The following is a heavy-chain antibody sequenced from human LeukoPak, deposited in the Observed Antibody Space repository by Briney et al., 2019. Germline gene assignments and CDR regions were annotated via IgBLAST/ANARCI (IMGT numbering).Heavy chain of an antibody. CDR3: ARDSYDSSGYYYVGDDY. CDR1: GGTFSSYA. Sequence: SVKVSCKASGGTFSSYAISWVRQAPGQGLEWMGRIIPIFGTANYAQKFQGRVTITTDESTSTAYMELSSLRSEDTAVYYCARDSYDSSGYYYVGDDYWGQGTLVPVSS. CDR2: IIPIFGTA. D-gene: IGHD3-22*01. V-gene: IGHV1-69*05. J-gene: IGHJ4*02.